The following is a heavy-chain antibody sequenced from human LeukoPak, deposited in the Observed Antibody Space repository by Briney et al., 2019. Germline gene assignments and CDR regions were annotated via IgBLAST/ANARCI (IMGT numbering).Heavy chain of an antibody. Sequence: PSETLSLTCAVSGGSFSGYYWSWIRLLPGQGLEWIGESIHSGSANYNPSLKSRVTISVDTSKNQFSLNLTSVTAADTALYYCVRGFRSADRRFDYWGLGTLVTVSS. D-gene: IGHD6-19*01. CDR2: SIHSGSA. CDR1: GGSFSGYY. CDR3: VRGFRSADRRFDY. J-gene: IGHJ4*02. V-gene: IGHV4-34*01.